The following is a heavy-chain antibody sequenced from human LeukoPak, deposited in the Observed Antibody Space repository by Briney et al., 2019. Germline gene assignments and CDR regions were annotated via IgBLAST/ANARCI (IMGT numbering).Heavy chain of an antibody. V-gene: IGHV4-59*01. J-gene: IGHJ4*02. CDR2: IYYSGST. CDR3: ARVTGYMIEDYFDY. CDR1: GGSFSGYY. Sequence: SETLSLTCAVYGGSFSGYYWSWIRQPPEKGLEWIGYIYYSGSTNYNPSLKSRVTISVDTSKNQFSLRLRSVTAADTAVYYCARVTGYMIEDYFDYWGQGTLVTVSS. D-gene: IGHD3-22*01.